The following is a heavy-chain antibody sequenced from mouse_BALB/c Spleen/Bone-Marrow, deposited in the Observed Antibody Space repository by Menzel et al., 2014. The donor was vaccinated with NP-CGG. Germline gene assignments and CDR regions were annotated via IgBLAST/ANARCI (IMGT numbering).Heavy chain of an antibody. CDR3: ARSGRLLRDSYFHY. Sequence: VQLVESGAELARPGASVKMSCKASGYTFTSYAMHWVKQRPGQGLEWIGYINPSSGYTNYNQKFKDKATLTADKSSSTAYMQLSSLTSEDSAVYYCARSGRLLRDSYFHYWGQGTPLPFSS. CDR1: GYTFTSYA. V-gene: IGHV1-4*01. CDR2: INPSSGYT. D-gene: IGHD1-1*01. J-gene: IGHJ2*01.